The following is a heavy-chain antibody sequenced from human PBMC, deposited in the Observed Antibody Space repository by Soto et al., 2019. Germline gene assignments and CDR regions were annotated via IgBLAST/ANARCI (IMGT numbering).Heavy chain of an antibody. D-gene: IGHD5-12*01. CDR2: MFHSGSP. CDR1: SGSLTPYY. Sequence: SETLSPTCPVSSGSLTPYYLTLVRQPPGAGLEWVGYMFHSGSPSYNPSLESRLTMSLDTSRNQFSLKLSSVTAADTAVYYCARVKATYNWFFDLWGHGTLVTVSS. J-gene: IGHJ2*01. V-gene: IGHV4-59*01. CDR3: ARVKATYNWFFDL.